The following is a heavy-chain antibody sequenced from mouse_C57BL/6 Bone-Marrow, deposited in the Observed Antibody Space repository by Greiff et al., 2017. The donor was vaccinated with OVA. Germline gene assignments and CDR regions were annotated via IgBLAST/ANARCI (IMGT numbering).Heavy chain of an antibody. J-gene: IGHJ3*01. Sequence: VQLQQSGPELVKPGASVKISCKASGYTFTDYYMNWVKQSHGKSLEWIGDINPNNGVTSYNQKFKGKATLTVDKSSSTADMELRSLTSEDSAVYYCARPRYDYDESWFAYWGQGTLVT. D-gene: IGHD2-4*01. CDR2: INPNNGVT. CDR1: GYTFTDYY. V-gene: IGHV1-26*01. CDR3: ARPRYDYDESWFAY.